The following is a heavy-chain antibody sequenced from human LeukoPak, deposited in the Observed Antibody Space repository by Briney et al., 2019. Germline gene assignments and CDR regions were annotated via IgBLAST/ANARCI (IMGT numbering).Heavy chain of an antibody. D-gene: IGHD3-10*01. V-gene: IGHV3-48*03. CDR2: ISSSGSTI. Sequence: GGTLRLSCAASGFTSSSYEMNWVRQAPGKGLEWVSFISSSGSTIYYVGSVEGRFTISRDKAKNSLYLQMNSLRAEDTGVYYCARDRGRQGFDYWGQGTLVNVSS. J-gene: IGHJ4*02. CDR1: GFTSSSYE. CDR3: ARDRGRQGFDY.